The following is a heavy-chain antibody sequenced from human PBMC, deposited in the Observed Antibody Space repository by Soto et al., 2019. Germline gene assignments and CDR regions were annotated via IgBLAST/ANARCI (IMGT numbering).Heavy chain of an antibody. Sequence: SDTLSLTCTVSGGSISIGGYYWSWILHHPGKGLEWIGYIYYSGSTYYNPSLKSRVTISVDTSKNQFSLKLSSVTAADTAVYYCARDRVESGYPEYFQHWGQGTLVTVSS. V-gene: IGHV4-31*03. J-gene: IGHJ1*01. D-gene: IGHD3-22*01. CDR1: GGSISIGGYY. CDR2: IYYSGST. CDR3: ARDRVESGYPEYFQH.